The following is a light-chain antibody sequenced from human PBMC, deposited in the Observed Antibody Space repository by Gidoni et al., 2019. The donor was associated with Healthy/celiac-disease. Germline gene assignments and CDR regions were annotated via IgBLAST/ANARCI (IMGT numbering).Light chain of an antibody. CDR2: DAS. J-gene: IGKJ2*01. CDR3: QQRSNWPGT. CDR1: QSVSSY. Sequence: PATLSLSPGERATLSCRASQSVSSYLAWYQQKPGQAPRLLIYDASNRATGIPARFSGSGSGTDFTLTISSLEPEDFAVYYCQQRSNWPGTFGQGTKLEIK. V-gene: IGKV3-11*01.